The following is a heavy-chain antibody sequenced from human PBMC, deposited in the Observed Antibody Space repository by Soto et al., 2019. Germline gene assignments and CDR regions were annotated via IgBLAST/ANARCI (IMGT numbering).Heavy chain of an antibody. D-gene: IGHD3-10*01. Sequence: SETLSLTCAVSGYSISSSNWWGWIRQPPGKGLEWIGYIYYSGTTYYNQSLKSRVTMSGDTSKNQFSLKLTTVTAVDTAVYYYGRGEFQGPLDYWGQGTLVTVSS. CDR3: GRGEFQGPLDY. CDR2: IYYSGTT. J-gene: IGHJ4*02. V-gene: IGHV4-28*03. CDR1: GYSISSSNW.